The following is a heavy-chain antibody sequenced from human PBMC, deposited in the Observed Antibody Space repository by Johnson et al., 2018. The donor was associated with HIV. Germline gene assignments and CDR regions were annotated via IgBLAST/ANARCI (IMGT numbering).Heavy chain of an antibody. CDR1: GFTVSGSA. Sequence: VQLVESGGGLVQPDGSLKLSCAASGFTVSGSAMHWVRQTSGKGLEWVGRVRSKADNYATAYAASVKGRFTISRDASKNTAYLQMNSLQAEDTAVYYCTAHFRVDAFDIWGQGTMVTVSS. CDR3: TAHFRVDAFDI. V-gene: IGHV3-73*01. D-gene: IGHD3-3*02. CDR2: VRSKADNYAT. J-gene: IGHJ3*02.